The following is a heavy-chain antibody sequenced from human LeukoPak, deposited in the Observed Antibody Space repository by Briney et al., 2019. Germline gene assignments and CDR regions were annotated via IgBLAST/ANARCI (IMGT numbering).Heavy chain of an antibody. Sequence: GGSLRLSCTASGFTFSSYAMSWVRHAPGKGLEWVSAISGSGGSTYYADSVKGRFTISRDNSKNTLYLQMNSLRAEDTAVYYCAKTPARYYFDYWGQGALVTVSS. CDR2: ISGSGGST. CDR3: AKTPARYYFDY. J-gene: IGHJ4*02. D-gene: IGHD3-10*01. V-gene: IGHV3-23*01. CDR1: GFTFSSYA.